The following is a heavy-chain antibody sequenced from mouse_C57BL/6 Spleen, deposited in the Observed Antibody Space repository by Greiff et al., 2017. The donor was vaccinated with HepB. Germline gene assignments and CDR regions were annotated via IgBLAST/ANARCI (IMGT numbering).Heavy chain of an antibody. D-gene: IGHD2-2*01. J-gene: IGHJ4*01. CDR1: GYTFTSYG. CDR3: ASGYDEGYAMDY. Sequence: QVQLKQSGAELARPGASVKLSCKASGYTFTSYGISWVKQRTGQGLEWIGEIYPRSGNTYYNEKFKGKATLTADKSSSTAYMELRSLTSEDSAVYFCASGYDEGYAMDYWGQGTSVTVSS. V-gene: IGHV1-81*01. CDR2: IYPRSGNT.